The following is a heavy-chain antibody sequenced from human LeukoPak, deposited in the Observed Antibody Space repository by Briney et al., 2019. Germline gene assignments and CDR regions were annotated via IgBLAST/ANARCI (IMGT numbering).Heavy chain of an antibody. J-gene: IGHJ4*02. CDR2: IYYSGST. D-gene: IGHD3-10*01. Sequence: SETLSLTCTVSGGSISSYYWSWIRQPPGKGLEWIGYIYYSGSTNYNPSLKSRVTISVDTSKNQFSLKLSSVTAADTAVYYCARFTYGSGSLTFDYWGQGTLVTVSS. V-gene: IGHV4-59*01. CDR3: ARFTYGSGSLTFDY. CDR1: GGSISSYY.